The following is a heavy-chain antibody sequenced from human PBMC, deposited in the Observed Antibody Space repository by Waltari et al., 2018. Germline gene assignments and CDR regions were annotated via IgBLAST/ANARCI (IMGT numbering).Heavy chain of an antibody. J-gene: IGHJ6*03. Sequence: QLQLQESGPGLVKPSETLSLTCTVSGGSISSYYWNWIRQPAGKGREWIGRIYTSGSTNYNPSLKSRVTMSVDTSKNQFSLKLSSVTAADTAVYYCARARGEAAAGRKINYYYYMDVWGKGTTVTISS. D-gene: IGHD6-13*01. V-gene: IGHV4-4*07. CDR2: IYTSGST. CDR3: ARARGEAAAGRKINYYYYMDV. CDR1: GGSISSYY.